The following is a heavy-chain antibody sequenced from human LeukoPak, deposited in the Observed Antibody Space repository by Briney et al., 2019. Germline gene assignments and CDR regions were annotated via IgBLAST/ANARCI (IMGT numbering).Heavy chain of an antibody. J-gene: IGHJ4*02. CDR2: INHSGST. D-gene: IGHD3-22*01. CDR3: ARDWASSGSNQVDY. V-gene: IGHV4-34*01. Sequence: TSETLSLTCAVYGGSFSGYYWSWIRQPPGKGLEWIGEINHSGSTNYNPSLKSRVTISVDTSKNQFSLKLSSVTAADTAVYYCARDWASSGSNQVDYWGQGTLVTVSS. CDR1: GGSFSGYY.